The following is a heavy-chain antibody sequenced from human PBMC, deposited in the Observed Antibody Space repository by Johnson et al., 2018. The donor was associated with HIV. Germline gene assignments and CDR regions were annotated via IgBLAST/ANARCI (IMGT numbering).Heavy chain of an antibody. J-gene: IGHJ3*02. Sequence: QVQLVESGGGVVKPGRSLRLSCAASGFTFNSYAMHWVRQAPGKGLEWVAVISYDGTKTYYVDSVKARFTISRDNSKNTLYLQMNSLRAEDTAVYYCAKERGRGGDAFDIWGQGTMVTVSS. D-gene: IGHD3-10*01. V-gene: IGHV3-30*14. CDR3: AKERGRGGDAFDI. CDR2: ISYDGTKT. CDR1: GFTFNSYA.